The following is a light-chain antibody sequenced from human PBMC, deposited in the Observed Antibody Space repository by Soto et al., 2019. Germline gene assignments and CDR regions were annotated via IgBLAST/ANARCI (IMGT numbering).Light chain of an antibody. CDR3: SSFVGSNSFV. Sequence: QSVLTQPPSASGTPGQRVTISCSGTRSDVGRYNYVSWYQLHPGKVPKLLIYEVTKRPSGIPDRFSGSKSGNTASLTVSGLQAEDEADYYCSSFVGSNSFVFGSGTKVTVL. V-gene: IGLV2-8*01. CDR1: RSDVGRYNY. J-gene: IGLJ1*01. CDR2: EVT.